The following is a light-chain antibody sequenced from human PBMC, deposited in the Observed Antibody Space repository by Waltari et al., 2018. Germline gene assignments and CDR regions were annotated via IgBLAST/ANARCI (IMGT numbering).Light chain of an antibody. J-gene: IGKJ4*01. CDR3: QQSYTTPRT. Sequence: DIQMTQSPSSLSASVGDRVTITCRASQTIKIYLNWYQQKPGKAPNLLIYSASTLQSGVPSRFSGGGSGTDFTLTISSLQPGDFATYYCQQSYTTPRTFGGGTKVEI. CDR1: QTIKIY. CDR2: SAS. V-gene: IGKV1-39*01.